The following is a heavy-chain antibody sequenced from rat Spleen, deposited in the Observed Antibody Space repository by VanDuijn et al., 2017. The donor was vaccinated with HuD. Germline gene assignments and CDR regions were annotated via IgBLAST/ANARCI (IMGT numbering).Heavy chain of an antibody. J-gene: IGHJ1*01. CDR3: ARQIDF. Sequence: EVQLVESDGGLVQPGRSLKLSCAASGFTFNEFYMAWVRQAPTKGLEWVATISYDGSSTYYRDSVKGRFTISRDNAKNTLYLQMDSLRSEDTATYYCARQIDFWGPGTMVTVSS. V-gene: IGHV5-29*01. CDR2: ISYDGSST. CDR1: GFTFNEFY.